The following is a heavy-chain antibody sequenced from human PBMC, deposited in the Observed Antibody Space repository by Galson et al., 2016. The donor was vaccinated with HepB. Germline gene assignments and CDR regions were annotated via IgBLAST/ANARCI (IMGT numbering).Heavy chain of an antibody. CDR1: GYTFSGYY. J-gene: IGHJ4*02. Sequence: SVKVSCKASGYTFSGYYMHWVRQAPGQGLEWMGWINPTSGGTKYAQKFQGRVAMTRDTSISTAYMELRRLRSDDTAVYYCARATVLTAPDWGQGTLVTVSS. D-gene: IGHD4-23*01. CDR2: INPTSGGT. CDR3: ARATVLTAPD. V-gene: IGHV1-2*02.